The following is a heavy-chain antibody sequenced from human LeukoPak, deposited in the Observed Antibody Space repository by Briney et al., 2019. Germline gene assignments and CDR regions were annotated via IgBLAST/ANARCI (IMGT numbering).Heavy chain of an antibody. D-gene: IGHD3-22*01. CDR3: ARVGHYYDSSGYYGIDY. J-gene: IGHJ4*02. CDR2: IIPILGTA. Sequence: GASVKVSCKASGCTFSSYASSWVRQAPGQGLEWMGGIIPILGTANNAQQSRVRVTITADETTSTAYMELSSLRSEKTAVYYCARVGHYYDSSGYYGIDYWGQGTLVTVSS. V-gene: IGHV1-69*13. CDR1: GCTFSSYA.